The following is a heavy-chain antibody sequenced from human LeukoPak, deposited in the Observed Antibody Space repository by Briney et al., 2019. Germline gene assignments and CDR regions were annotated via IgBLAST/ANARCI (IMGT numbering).Heavy chain of an antibody. J-gene: IGHJ4*02. V-gene: IGHV1-8*01. CDR3: ARNLITIFGVVIQAFAY. CDR1: GYTFTSYD. CDR2: MNPNSGNT. Sequence: GASVKDSCKASGYTFTSYDINWVRQATGQGLEWMGWMNPNSGNTGYAQKFQGRVTMTRNTSISTAYMELSSLRSEDRAVYYCARNLITIFGVVIQAFAYWGQGTLVTVSS. D-gene: IGHD3-3*01.